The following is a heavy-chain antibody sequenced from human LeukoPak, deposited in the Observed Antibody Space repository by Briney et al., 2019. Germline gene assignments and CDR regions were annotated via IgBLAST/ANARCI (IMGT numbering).Heavy chain of an antibody. D-gene: IGHD4-17*01. Sequence: SWTLSLTCPVTGGFHRNYHWRWLRPPPARGLAWVGYNKSSGSTNYNSSLRSRVTISVDTSKNQFPLKLSSVTAADTAVYYCARLVYGDTYYYDVDVWGQGTTVTVSS. CDR1: GGFHRNYH. V-gene: IGHV4-59*08. CDR3: ARLVYGDTYYYDVDV. CDR2: NKSSGST. J-gene: IGHJ6*02.